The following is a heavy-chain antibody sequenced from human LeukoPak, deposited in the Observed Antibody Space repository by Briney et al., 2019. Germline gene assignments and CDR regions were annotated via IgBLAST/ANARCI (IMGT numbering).Heavy chain of an antibody. Sequence: PGGSLRLSCAASGFTFSSYEMNWVRQAPGKGLEWVSYISSSGSTIYYADSVKGRFTISRDNAKNSLYLQMNSLGAEDTAVYYCARYYYDSSGYFDPHWGQGTLVTVSS. V-gene: IGHV3-48*03. J-gene: IGHJ4*02. D-gene: IGHD3-22*01. CDR2: ISSSGSTI. CDR3: ARYYYDSSGYFDPH. CDR1: GFTFSSYE.